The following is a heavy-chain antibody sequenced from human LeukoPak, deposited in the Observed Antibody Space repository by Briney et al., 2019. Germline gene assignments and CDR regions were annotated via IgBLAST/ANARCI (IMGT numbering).Heavy chain of an antibody. CDR2: ISYDGSNK. CDR3: AKDGSYYDNSGSPFDY. J-gene: IGHJ4*02. Sequence: GGSLRLSCAASGFTFSSYGMHWVRQAAGKGREWVAVISYDGSNKYYADSVKGRFTISRNNVEDTLYLQMNSLRAEDTAVCYCAKDGSYYDNSGSPFDYWGQGNLVTVSS. V-gene: IGHV3-30*18. D-gene: IGHD3-22*01. CDR1: GFTFSSYG.